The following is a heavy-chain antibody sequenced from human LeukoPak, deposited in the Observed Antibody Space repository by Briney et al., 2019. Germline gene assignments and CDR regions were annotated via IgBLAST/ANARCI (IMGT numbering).Heavy chain of an antibody. V-gene: IGHV4-59*01. J-gene: IGHJ4*02. Sequence: SETLSLTCTVSGGSITNYYCSWIRQPPGKGLEWIGYIFYSGTTNYNPSLKSRVTISVDTSKNQFSLKLTSVTAADTAVYYCAGGSGLPHFDYWGQGTLVTVSS. D-gene: IGHD3-10*01. CDR1: GGSITNYY. CDR2: IFYSGTT. CDR3: AGGSGLPHFDY.